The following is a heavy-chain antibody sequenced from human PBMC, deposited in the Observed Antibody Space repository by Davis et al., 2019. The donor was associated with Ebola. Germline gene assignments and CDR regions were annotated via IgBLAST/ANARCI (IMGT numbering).Heavy chain of an antibody. CDR1: GDSFTSHW. CDR3: ASLRRTITGMDDGFDI. D-gene: IGHD2-8*02. V-gene: IGHV5-51*01. Sequence: GESLKISCKDSGDSFTSHWIGWVRQMPGKGLEWMGIIYTGDSDTRYSPSFPGQVTISADKSMKTAFLQWSSLKASDSGMYYCASLRRTITGMDDGFDIWGQGTKVTVSS. J-gene: IGHJ3*02. CDR2: IYTGDSDT.